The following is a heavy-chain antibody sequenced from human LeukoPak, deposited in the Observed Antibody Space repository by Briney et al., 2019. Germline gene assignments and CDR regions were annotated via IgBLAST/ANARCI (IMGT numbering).Heavy chain of an antibody. J-gene: IGHJ4*02. Sequence: SGGSLRLSCAASGFTFSSYSMNWVRQAPGKGLEWVSSISSSSSYIYYADSVKGRFTISRDNAKNSLYLQMNSPRAEDTAVYYCARDPFYDYVWGSYPQFDYWGQGTLVTVSS. D-gene: IGHD3-16*02. CDR2: ISSSSSYI. CDR1: GFTFSSYS. CDR3: ARDPFYDYVWGSYPQFDY. V-gene: IGHV3-21*01.